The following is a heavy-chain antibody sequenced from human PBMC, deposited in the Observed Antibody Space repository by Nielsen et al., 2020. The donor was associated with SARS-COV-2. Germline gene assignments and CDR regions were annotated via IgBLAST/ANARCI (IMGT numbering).Heavy chain of an antibody. J-gene: IGHJ4*02. Sequence: GESLKISCAASGFTFSSYAMSWVRQAPGKGLEWVSAISGSGGSTYYADSVKGRFTISRDNSKNTLYLQMNSLRAEDTAVYYCARDPLGAFDYWGQGTLVTVSS. CDR3: ARDPLGAFDY. V-gene: IGHV3-23*01. CDR1: GFTFSSYA. CDR2: ISGSGGST. D-gene: IGHD3-16*01.